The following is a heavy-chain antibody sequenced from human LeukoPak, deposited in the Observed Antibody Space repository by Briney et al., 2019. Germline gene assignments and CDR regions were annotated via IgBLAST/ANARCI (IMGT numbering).Heavy chain of an antibody. CDR2: ISYDGSNK. CDR3: AKDLNYGFDS. V-gene: IGHV3-30-3*01. J-gene: IGHJ4*02. Sequence: GRSLRLSCAASGFTFSSYAMHWVRQAPGKGLEWVAVISYDGSNKYYADSVKGRFTISRDNSKNTLYLQMNSLRAEDTAVYYCAKDLNYGFDSWGQGTLVTVSS. D-gene: IGHD3-10*01. CDR1: GFTFSSYA.